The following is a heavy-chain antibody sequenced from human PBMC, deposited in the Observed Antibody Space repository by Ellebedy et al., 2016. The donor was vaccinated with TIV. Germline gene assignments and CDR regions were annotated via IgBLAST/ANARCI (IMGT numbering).Heavy chain of an antibody. CDR2: INPNSGGT. CDR1: RYTFTGYY. V-gene: IGHV1-2*02. J-gene: IGHJ2*01. CDR3: AREGVGATKDWYFDL. Sequence: ASVKVSXKASRYTFTGYYMHWVRQAPGQGLEWMGWINPNSGGTNYAQKFQGRVTMTRDTSISTAYMELSRLRSDDTAVYYCAREGVGATKDWYFDLWGRGTLVTVSP. D-gene: IGHD1-26*01.